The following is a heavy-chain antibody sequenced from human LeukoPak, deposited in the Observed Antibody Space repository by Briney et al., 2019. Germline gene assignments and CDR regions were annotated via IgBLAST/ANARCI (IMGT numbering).Heavy chain of an antibody. CDR2: ISGINGNK. D-gene: IGHD3-9*01. CDR3: AREKYFDWLLSSQLIFDY. CDR1: GYTFTSYG. J-gene: IGHJ4*02. Sequence: ASVPVSCKASGYTFTSYGISWVRQAPGQGLEWMGWISGINGNKNYAQKLQGRVTMTTDTSTSTAYMELRSLRSDDTAVYYCAREKYFDWLLSSQLIFDYWGQVTLVSVSS. V-gene: IGHV1-18*01.